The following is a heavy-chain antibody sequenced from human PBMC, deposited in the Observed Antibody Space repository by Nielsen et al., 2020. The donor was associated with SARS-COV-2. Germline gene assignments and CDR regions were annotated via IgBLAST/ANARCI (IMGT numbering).Heavy chain of an antibody. V-gene: IGHV1-69*13. CDR1: GGTFSSYA. CDR2: IIPIFGTA. Sequence: SVKISCNASGGTFSSYAISWVRQAPRQGLEWMVGIIPIFGTANYAQKFQGRVTITADESTTTAYMELSSLRSEDTAVYYCARLRDPGADFGYYYYGMDVWGQGTTVTVSS. CDR3: ARLRDPGADFGYYYYGMDV. D-gene: IGHD1-26*01. J-gene: IGHJ6*02.